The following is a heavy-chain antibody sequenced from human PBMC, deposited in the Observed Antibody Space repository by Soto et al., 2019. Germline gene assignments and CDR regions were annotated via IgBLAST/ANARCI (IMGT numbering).Heavy chain of an antibody. CDR1: GFTFSSYA. J-gene: IGHJ4*01. CDR3: ATPWRGWGLYYDVDY. D-gene: IGHD3-10*01. V-gene: IGHV3-23*01. Sequence: EVQLLESGGGLVQPGGSLRLSCAASGFTFSSYAMSWVRQAPGKGLEWVSGIHGNGDRTYYADSVKGRFTISRDNSKNTLYLQMNSLRAEDTAVYCCATPWRGWGLYYDVDYWGHGTLVTVSS. CDR2: IHGNGDRT.